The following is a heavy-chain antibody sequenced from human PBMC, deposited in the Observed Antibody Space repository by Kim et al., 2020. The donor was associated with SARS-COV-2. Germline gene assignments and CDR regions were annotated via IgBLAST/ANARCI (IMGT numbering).Heavy chain of an antibody. J-gene: IGHJ2*01. D-gene: IGHD2-8*02. CDR2: IYSGGST. CDR3: ARDRSGYCTGGVCSPYWYFDL. CDR1: GFTVSSNY. Sequence: GGSLRLSCAASGFTVSSNYMSWVRQAPGKGLEWVSVIYSGGSTYYADSVKGRFTISRDNSKNTLYLQMNSLRAEDTAVYYCARDRSGYCTGGVCSPYWYFDLWGRGTLVTVSS. V-gene: IGHV3-53*01.